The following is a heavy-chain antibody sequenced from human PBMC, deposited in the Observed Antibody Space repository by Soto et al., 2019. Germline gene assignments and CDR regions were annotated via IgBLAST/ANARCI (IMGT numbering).Heavy chain of an antibody. V-gene: IGHV4-39*01. Sequence: SETLSLTCTVSGGSISSSSYYWGWIRQPPGKGLEWIGSIYYSGSTYYNPSLKSRVTISVDTSKNQFSLKLSSVTAADTAVYYCARHRPHPIAARPRVDYYHYMDVWGKGTTVTVSS. J-gene: IGHJ6*03. D-gene: IGHD6-6*01. CDR2: IYYSGST. CDR3: ARHRPHPIAARPRVDYYHYMDV. CDR1: GGSISSSSYY.